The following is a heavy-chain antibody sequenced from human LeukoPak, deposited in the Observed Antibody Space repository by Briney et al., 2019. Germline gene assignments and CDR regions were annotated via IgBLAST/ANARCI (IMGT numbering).Heavy chain of an antibody. CDR1: GFTFSSYA. CDR3: ARSEFNYFDY. CDR2: ISYDGSNK. Sequence: GGSLRLSCAASGFTFSSYAMHWVRQAPGKGLEWVAVISYDGSNKYYADSVKGRFTTSRDNSKNTLYLQMNSLRAEDTAVYYCARSEFNYFDYWGQGTLVTVSS. D-gene: IGHD1-14*01. V-gene: IGHV3-30-3*01. J-gene: IGHJ4*02.